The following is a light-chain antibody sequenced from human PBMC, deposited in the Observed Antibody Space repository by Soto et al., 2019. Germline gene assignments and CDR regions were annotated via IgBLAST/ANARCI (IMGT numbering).Light chain of an antibody. CDR3: QQSYSSPWT. J-gene: IGKJ1*01. CDR1: QSISNF. Sequence: DIQMTQSPSSLSASVGDRVTITCRASQSISNFLNWYQQKPGRAPNLLIYAASSLQSGVPSRFSGSGSGTEFPLNNSSLQPGDFATYYCQQSYSSPWTFGQGTKVEIK. CDR2: AAS. V-gene: IGKV1-39*01.